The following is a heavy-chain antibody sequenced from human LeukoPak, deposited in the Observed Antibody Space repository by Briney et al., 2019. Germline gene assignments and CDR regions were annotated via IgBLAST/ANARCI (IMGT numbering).Heavy chain of an antibody. CDR3: ARDTYGSGRLDAFDI. D-gene: IGHD3-10*01. V-gene: IGHV4-4*07. CDR1: GGSISGYY. CDR2: IYTSGST. Sequence: MPSETLSLTCTVSGGSISGYYWTWIRQSAGKGLEWIGRIYTSGSTNYNPSLESRVAMSLDTSNNQFSLNLRSVTAADTAVYYCARDTYGSGRLDAFDIWDQGTMVTVSS. J-gene: IGHJ3*02.